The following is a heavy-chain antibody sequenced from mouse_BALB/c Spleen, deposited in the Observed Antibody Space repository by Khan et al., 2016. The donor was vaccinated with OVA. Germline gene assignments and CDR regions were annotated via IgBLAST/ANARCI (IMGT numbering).Heavy chain of an antibody. J-gene: IGHJ3*01. CDR2: INPSTGYT. Sequence: QVQLKESGAELAKPGASVKMSCKASGYTFTTYWMHWVKQRPGQGLEWIGYINPSTGYTEYNQKFKDKATLTADKSSSTAYMQLSSLTSEDSAVYCCARRGLSGIFAYWGQGTLVTVSA. D-gene: IGHD1-1*02. V-gene: IGHV1-7*01. CDR3: ARRGLSGIFAY. CDR1: GYTFTTYW.